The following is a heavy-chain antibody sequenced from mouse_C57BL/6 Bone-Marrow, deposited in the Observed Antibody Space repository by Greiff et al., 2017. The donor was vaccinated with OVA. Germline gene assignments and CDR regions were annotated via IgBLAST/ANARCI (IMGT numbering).Heavy chain of an antibody. D-gene: IGHD1-1*01. CDR2: ISYDGSN. Sequence: EVQLVESGPVLVKPSQSLSLTCSVTGYSITSGYYWTWIRQFPGNKLEWMGYISYDGSNNYNPSLKNRISITRDTSKNQFFLKLNSVTTEDTATYYCASGPYYYGSSSWFAYWGQGTLVTVSA. CDR3: ASGPYYYGSSSWFAY. J-gene: IGHJ3*01. CDR1: GYSITSGYY. V-gene: IGHV3-6*01.